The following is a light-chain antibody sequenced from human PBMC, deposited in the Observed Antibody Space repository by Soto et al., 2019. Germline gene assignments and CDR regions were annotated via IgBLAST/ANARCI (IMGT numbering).Light chain of an antibody. J-gene: IGLJ2*01. V-gene: IGLV2-8*01. CDR2: EVS. Sequence: QSALTQPPSASGSPGQSVTISCTGSSSDVGEYKYVSWYQQHPGKAPKLIIYEVSKRPSGIPGRFSGSKSGNTASLTVAGLQAADEADYYCSSYGGFNDVLFGGGTEVTVL. CDR1: SSDVGEYKY. CDR3: SSYGGFNDVL.